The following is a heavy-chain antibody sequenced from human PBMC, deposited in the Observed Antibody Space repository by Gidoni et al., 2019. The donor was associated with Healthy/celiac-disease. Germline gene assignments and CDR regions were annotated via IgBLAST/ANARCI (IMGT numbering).Heavy chain of an antibody. CDR3: AREGGGSSGYGYFQH. CDR2: IYYSGST. D-gene: IGHD6-19*01. V-gene: IGHV4-31*03. J-gene: IGHJ1*01. Sequence: QVQLQESGPRLVKPSQTLSLTCPVSGGSIRRGGYYWSWIRQKPGKGLEWIGYIYYSGSTYYNPPLKSRVTISVDTSKNQFSLKLSSVTAADTAVYYCAREGGGSSGYGYFQHWGQGTLVTVSS. CDR1: GGSIRRGGYY.